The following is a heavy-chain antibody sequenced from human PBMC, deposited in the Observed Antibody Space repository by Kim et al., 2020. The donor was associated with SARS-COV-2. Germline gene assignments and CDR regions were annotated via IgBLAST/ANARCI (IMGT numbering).Heavy chain of an antibody. J-gene: IGHJ4*02. V-gene: IGHV3-73*01. CDR3: TTLGGYYDILTGRIDY. Sequence: MEGRFTISRDDSKNTAYLQMNSQKTEDTAVYYCTTLGGYYDILTGRIDYWGQGTLVTVSS. D-gene: IGHD3-9*01.